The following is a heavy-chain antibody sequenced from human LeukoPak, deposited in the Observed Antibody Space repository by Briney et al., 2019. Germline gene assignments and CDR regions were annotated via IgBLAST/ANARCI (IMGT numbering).Heavy chain of an antibody. J-gene: IGHJ4*02. CDR1: GFTFSSYS. CDR2: ISSSSSYI. V-gene: IGHV3-21*01. Sequence: PGGSLRLSCAASGFTFSSYSMNWVRQAPGKGLEWVSSISSSSSYIDYADSVKGRFTISRDNAKNSLYQQMNSLRAEDTAVYYCASGGQQLGTLFYWGQGTLVTVSS. D-gene: IGHD6-13*01. CDR3: ASGGQQLGTLFY.